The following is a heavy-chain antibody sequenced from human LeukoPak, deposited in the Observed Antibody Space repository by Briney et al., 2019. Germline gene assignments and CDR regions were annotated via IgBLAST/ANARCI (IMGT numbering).Heavy chain of an antibody. CDR2: INPNSGGT. V-gene: IGHV1-2*02. CDR1: GYTFTGYY. Sequence: ASVKVSCKASGYTFTGYYMHWVRQAPGQGLEWMGWINPNSGGTNYAQKFQGRVTMTRDTSTSTAYMELSRLRSDDTAVYYCASMYSSGWYDDYWGQGTLVTVSS. D-gene: IGHD6-19*01. CDR3: ASMYSSGWYDDY. J-gene: IGHJ4*02.